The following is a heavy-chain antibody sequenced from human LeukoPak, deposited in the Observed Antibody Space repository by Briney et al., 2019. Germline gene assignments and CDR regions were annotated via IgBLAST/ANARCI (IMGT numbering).Heavy chain of an antibody. Sequence: PGGSLRLSCAASGFTFSSYAMHWVRQAPGKGLEWVAVISYDGSNKYYADSVKGRFAISRDKSKNTLYLQMNSLRAEDTAVYYCARDLSEVRGVIKQDYWGQGTLVTVSS. CDR2: ISYDGSNK. CDR3: ARDLSEVRGVIKQDY. D-gene: IGHD3-10*01. J-gene: IGHJ4*02. V-gene: IGHV3-30*09. CDR1: GFTFSSYA.